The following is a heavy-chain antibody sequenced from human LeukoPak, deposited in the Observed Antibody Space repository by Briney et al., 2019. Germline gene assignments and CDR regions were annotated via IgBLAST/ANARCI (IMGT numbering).Heavy chain of an antibody. CDR1: GFTFSSYS. V-gene: IGHV3-21*01. J-gene: IGHJ4*02. Sequence: GGSLRLSCAASGFTFSSYSMNWVRQAPGKGLEWVSSISSSSSYIYYADSVKGRFTISRDNAKNSLYLQMNSLRAEDTAVYYCARDRGGSYPWDYWGQGTLVTVSS. CDR2: ISSSSSYI. CDR3: ARDRGGSYPWDY. D-gene: IGHD1-26*01.